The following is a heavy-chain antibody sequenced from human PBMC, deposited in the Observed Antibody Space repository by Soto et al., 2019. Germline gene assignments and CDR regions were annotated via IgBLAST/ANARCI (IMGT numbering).Heavy chain of an antibody. V-gene: IGHV3-11*06. D-gene: IGHD6-13*01. CDR3: ARHDTEDSSSWYY. Sequence: LRLSCAASGFTLSDYYMSWIRQAPGKGLEWVSYISSSSSYTNYADSVKGRFTISRDNAKNSLYLQMNSLRAEDTAVYYCARHDTEDSSSWYYWGQGTLVTVSS. J-gene: IGHJ4*02. CDR1: GFTLSDYY. CDR2: ISSSSSYT.